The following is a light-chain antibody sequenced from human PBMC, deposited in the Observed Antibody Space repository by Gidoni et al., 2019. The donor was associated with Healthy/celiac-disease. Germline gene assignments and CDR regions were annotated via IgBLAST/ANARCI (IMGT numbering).Light chain of an antibody. J-gene: IGKJ2*01. CDR1: QSISSW. CDR3: QQYNRYSDT. CDR2: KAS. Sequence: DIQMTQSPSTLSASVGDRVTLPCRASQSISSWLAWYQQKPGKAPKLLIYKASRSESGVPSRVSGRGCGREFTLTISSLQPDDVVTYYCQQYNRYSDTFGQGTKLEIK. V-gene: IGKV1-5*03.